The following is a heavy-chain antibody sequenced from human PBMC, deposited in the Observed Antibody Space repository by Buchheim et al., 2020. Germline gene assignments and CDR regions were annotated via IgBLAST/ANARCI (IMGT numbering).Heavy chain of an antibody. CDR2: INHSGST. CDR3: ARDPKRGYYGSGNWLDP. D-gene: IGHD3-10*01. CDR1: GGSFSGYY. Sequence: QVQLQQWGAGLLKPSETLSLTCAVYGGSFSGYYWSWIRQPPGKGLEWIGEINHSGSTNYNPSLKSRVTISVDTSKNQFSLKLSSVTAADTAVYYCARDPKRGYYGSGNWLDPWGQGTL. V-gene: IGHV4-34*01. J-gene: IGHJ5*02.